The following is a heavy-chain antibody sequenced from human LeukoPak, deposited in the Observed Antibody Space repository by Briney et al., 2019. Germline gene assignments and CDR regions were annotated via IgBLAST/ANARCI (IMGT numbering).Heavy chain of an antibody. D-gene: IGHD3-10*01. CDR1: GFTFDRYA. CDR3: VKITAEFYFYYYGMDV. CDR2: ISGSGDNT. V-gene: IGHV3-23*01. J-gene: IGHJ6*02. Sequence: GGSLRLSCAASGFTFDRYAMSWVRQAPGKGLEWVSAISGSGDNTHYAASAKGRFTISRDNSKNTLYLQMNSLRAEDMAVYFCVKITAEFYFYYYGMDVWGQGTTVTVSS.